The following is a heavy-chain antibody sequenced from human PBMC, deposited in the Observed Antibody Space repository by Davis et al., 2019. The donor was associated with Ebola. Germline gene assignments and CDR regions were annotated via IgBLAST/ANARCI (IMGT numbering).Heavy chain of an antibody. CDR2: IIPIFGKA. J-gene: IGHJ6*02. V-gene: IGHV1-69*06. D-gene: IGHD3-3*01. CDR3: ARDPELNNYDFWSGYYTPSGMDV. Sequence: SVKVSCKASGGTFSSYAISWVRQAPGQGLEWMGGIIPIFGKANYAQKFQGRVTITADKSTSTDYMELSSLRSDDTAVYYCARDPELNNYDFWSGYYTPSGMDVWGQGTTVTVSS. CDR1: GGTFSSYA.